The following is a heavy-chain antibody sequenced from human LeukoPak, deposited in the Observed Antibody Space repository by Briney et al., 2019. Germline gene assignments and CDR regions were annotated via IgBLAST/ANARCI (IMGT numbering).Heavy chain of an antibody. CDR3: ATLGGAFDF. Sequence: ASVKVSYKASGYTFTGYYIHWVRQAPGLGLEWMGWINPDNDGTHYAQNFQDRVTFTRDTSISTAYMELSRLRSDDTAVYYCATLGGAFDFWGQGTMVTVSS. CDR1: GYTFTGYY. CDR2: INPDNDGT. J-gene: IGHJ3*01. V-gene: IGHV1-2*02.